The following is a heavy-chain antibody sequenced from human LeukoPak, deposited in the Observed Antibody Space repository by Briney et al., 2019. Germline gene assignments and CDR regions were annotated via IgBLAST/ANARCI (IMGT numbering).Heavy chain of an antibody. CDR3: AKWGGDSGAEQWLVLDY. CDR1: GFTFSSYA. J-gene: IGHJ4*02. Sequence: PGGSLRLSCAASGFTFSSYAMGWVRQAPGKGLEWVSGIGGSGGMTYYADSVKGRFTISRDNSKNTLYLEMNSLRVEDTAIYYCAKWGGDSGAEQWLVLDYWGQGTLVTVSS. D-gene: IGHD6-19*01. V-gene: IGHV3-23*01. CDR2: IGGSGGMT.